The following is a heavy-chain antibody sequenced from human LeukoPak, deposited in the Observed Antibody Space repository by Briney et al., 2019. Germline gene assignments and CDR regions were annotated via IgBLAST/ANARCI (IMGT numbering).Heavy chain of an antibody. CDR2: IRYDGSNK. V-gene: IGHV3-30*02. CDR3: AKNPYDSSGYYFDH. CDR1: GFTFSSYG. Sequence: GGSLRLSCAASGFTFSSYGMHWVRQAPGKGLEWVAFIRYDGSNKYYADSVKGRFTISRDNSKNTLYLQMNSLRAEDTAVYYCAKNPYDSSGYYFDHRGPGNLVTVSS. D-gene: IGHD3-22*01. J-gene: IGHJ4*02.